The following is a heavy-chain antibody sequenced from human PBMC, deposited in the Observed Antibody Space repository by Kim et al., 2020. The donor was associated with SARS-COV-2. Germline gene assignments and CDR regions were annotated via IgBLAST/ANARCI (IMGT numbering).Heavy chain of an antibody. CDR3: AKADCSSTSCPGNY. CDR1: GFTFGDYA. CDR2: ISWNSGSI. J-gene: IGHJ4*02. D-gene: IGHD2-2*01. V-gene: IGHV3-9*01. Sequence: GGSLRLSCAASGFTFGDYAMHWVRQAPGKGLEWVSGISWNSGSIGYADSVKGRFTISRDNAKNSLYLQMNSLRAEDTALYYCAKADCSSTSCPGNYWGQGTLVTVSS.